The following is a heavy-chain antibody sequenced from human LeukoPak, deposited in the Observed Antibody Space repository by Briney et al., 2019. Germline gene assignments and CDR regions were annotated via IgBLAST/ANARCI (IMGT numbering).Heavy chain of an antibody. D-gene: IGHD6-13*01. CDR3: ARDCCLLAAAGH. Sequence: PGGSLRLSCEASGITVSTNYMSWVRQAPGKGLEWVSVIYSGGDTYYADSVKGRFTISRDSSKNTLFLQMNSLGAEDTAMYYCARDCCLLAAAGHWGQGTLVTVSS. V-gene: IGHV3-66*01. J-gene: IGHJ4*02. CDR2: IYSGGDT. CDR1: GITVSTNY.